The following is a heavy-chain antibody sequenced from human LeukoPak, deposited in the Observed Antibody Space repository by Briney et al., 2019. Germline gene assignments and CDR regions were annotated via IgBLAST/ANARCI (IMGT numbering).Heavy chain of an antibody. CDR3: ARVVEVPAASPGYFQH. J-gene: IGHJ1*01. V-gene: IGHV4-30-4*08. CDR2: IYYSGRT. Sequence: SETLSLTCSVSGDSVSRSDSYWDWIRQPPGKGLEWIGTIYYSGRTYYNPSLKSRVTISVDTSKNQFSLKLSSVTAADTAVYYCARVVEVPAASPGYFQHWGQGTLVTVSS. CDR1: GDSVSRSDSY. D-gene: IGHD2-2*01.